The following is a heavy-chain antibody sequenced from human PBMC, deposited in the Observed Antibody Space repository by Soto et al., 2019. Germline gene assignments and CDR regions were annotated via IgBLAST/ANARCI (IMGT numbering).Heavy chain of an antibody. D-gene: IGHD3-10*01. CDR1: GGSISSGGYY. CDR3: ARSLDYGSGSYSGGMDV. Sequence: SETLSLTCTVSGGSISSGGYYWSWIRQHPGKGLEWIGYIYYSGSTYYNPSLKSRVTISVDTSKNQFSLKLSSVTAADTAVYYCARSLDYGSGSYSGGMDVWGQGTTVTVS. V-gene: IGHV4-31*03. CDR2: IYYSGST. J-gene: IGHJ6*02.